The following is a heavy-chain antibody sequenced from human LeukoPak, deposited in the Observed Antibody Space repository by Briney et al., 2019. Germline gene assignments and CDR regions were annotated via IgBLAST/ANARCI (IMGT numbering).Heavy chain of an antibody. D-gene: IGHD3-10*02. J-gene: IGHJ6*04. CDR2: ISSSGSTI. CDR1: GFAFSSYE. CDR3: AELGITMIGGV. Sequence: PGGSLRLSCAASGFAFSSYEMNWVRQAPGKGLEWVSYISSSGSTIYYADSVKGRFTISRDNAKDSLYLQMNSLRAEDTAVYYCAELGITMIGGVWGKGTTVTISS. V-gene: IGHV3-48*03.